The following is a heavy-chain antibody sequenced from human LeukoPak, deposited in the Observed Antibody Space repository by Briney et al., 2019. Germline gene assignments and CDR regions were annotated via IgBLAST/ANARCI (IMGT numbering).Heavy chain of an antibody. Sequence: SETLSLTCAVYGGSFSGYYWSWIRQPPGKGLEWIGEINHSGGTNYNPSLKSRVTISVDTSKNQFSLKLSSVTAADTAVYYCARGAASYYYGMDVWGQGTTVTVSS. D-gene: IGHD6-25*01. CDR1: GGSFSGYY. CDR3: ARGAASYYYGMDV. CDR2: INHSGGT. V-gene: IGHV4-34*01. J-gene: IGHJ6*02.